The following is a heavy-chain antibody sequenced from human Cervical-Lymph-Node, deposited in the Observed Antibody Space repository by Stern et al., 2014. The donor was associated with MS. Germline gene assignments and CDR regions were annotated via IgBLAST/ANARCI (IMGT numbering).Heavy chain of an antibody. V-gene: IGHV1-69*01. J-gene: IGHJ6*02. CDR1: GGALNTYA. CDR3: TRGASSAAWYRHAVDV. Sequence: VQLVQSGAEVRKPGSSVKVSCKASGGALNTYAIHWVRLAPGQGLEWMGGFIPVFGTPVYAQKFKGRVTIAADESTSTDYMELSSLRSDDTAVYYCTRGASSAAWYRHAVDVWGQGTTVTVS. D-gene: IGHD1-26*01. CDR2: FIPVFGTP.